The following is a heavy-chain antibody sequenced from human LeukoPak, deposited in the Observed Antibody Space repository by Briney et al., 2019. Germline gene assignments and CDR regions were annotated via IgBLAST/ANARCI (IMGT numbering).Heavy chain of an antibody. CDR1: GGSISSRSYY. CDR3: ARDLIREPNRIYYYDSSGYYSHY. J-gene: IGHJ4*02. V-gene: IGHV4-39*07. D-gene: IGHD3-22*01. CDR2: IYYSGST. Sequence: SETLSLTCTVSGGSISSRSYYWGWIRQPPGKGLEWIGSIYYSGSTYYNPSLKSRVTISVDTSKNQFSLKLSSVTAEDTAVYYCARDLIREPNRIYYYDSSGYYSHYWGQGTLVTVSS.